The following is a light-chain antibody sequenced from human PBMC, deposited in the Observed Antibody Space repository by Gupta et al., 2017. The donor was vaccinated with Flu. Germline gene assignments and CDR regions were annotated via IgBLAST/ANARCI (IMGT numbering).Light chain of an antibody. V-gene: IGLV2-23*01. CDR1: SSDVGSYNL. Sequence: SALTQPASGAGAPGPSITISCTGTSSDVGSYNLVSWYQQHPGKAPKLMIYEGSKRPSGVSNRFSGSKSGNTASLTISGLQAEDEADYYCCSYAGSSTSYVFGTGTKVTVL. CDR3: CSYAGSSTSYV. CDR2: EGS. J-gene: IGLJ1*01.